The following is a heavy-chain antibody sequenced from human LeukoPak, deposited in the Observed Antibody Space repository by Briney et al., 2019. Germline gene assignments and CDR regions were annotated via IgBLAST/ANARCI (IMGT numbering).Heavy chain of an antibody. CDR2: IWYDGSSK. CDR3: ARGRVDTAMVSNY. J-gene: IGHJ4*02. Sequence: GGSLRLSCAASGFTFSSHGMHWVRQAPGKGLEWVAVIWYDGSSKYYADSVKGRFTISRDNSKNTLYLQMNSLRAEDTAVYYCARGRVDTAMVSNYWGQGTLVTVSS. D-gene: IGHD5-18*01. CDR1: GFTFSSHG. V-gene: IGHV3-33*01.